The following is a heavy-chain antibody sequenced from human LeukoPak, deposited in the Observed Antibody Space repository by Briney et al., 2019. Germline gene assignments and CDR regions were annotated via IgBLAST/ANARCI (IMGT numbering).Heavy chain of an antibody. CDR2: INSGASTT. Sequence: PGGSLRLSCAASGFTFSSSWMHWVRQAPGKGLMWVSHINSGASTTTYADSVKGRFTISRDNAKSTLYLQMNSLRAEDTAVYYCARGRIAAAGILGYWGQGTLVTVSS. J-gene: IGHJ4*02. CDR1: GFTFSSSW. V-gene: IGHV3-74*01. CDR3: ARGRIAAAGILGY. D-gene: IGHD6-13*01.